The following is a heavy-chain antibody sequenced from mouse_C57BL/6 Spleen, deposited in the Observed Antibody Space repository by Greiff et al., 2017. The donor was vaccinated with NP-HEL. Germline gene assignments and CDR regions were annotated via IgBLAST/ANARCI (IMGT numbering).Heavy chain of an antibody. V-gene: IGHV1-59*01. D-gene: IGHD2-10*02. CDR1: GYTFTSYW. CDR2: IDPSDSYT. Sequence: QVQLQQPGAELVRPGTSVKLSCKASGYTFTSYWMHWVKQRPGQGLEWIGVIDPSDSYTNYNQKFKGKSTLTVDTSSSTAYMHLSRLTSEDSAVYDCAKGGYGNYGVFDYWGQGTTLTVSS. CDR3: AKGGYGNYGVFDY. J-gene: IGHJ2*01.